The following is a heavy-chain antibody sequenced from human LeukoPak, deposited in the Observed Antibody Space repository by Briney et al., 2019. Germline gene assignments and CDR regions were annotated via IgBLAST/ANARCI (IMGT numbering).Heavy chain of an antibody. CDR2: IIPIFGIA. CDR3: ARSTVTTSGWFDP. V-gene: IGHV1-69*04. Sequence: GASVKVSCKASGGTFSSYAISWVRQAPGQGLEWMGRIIPIFGIANYAQKFQGRVTITAGKSTSTAYMELSSLRSEDTAVYYCARSTVTTSGWFDPWGQGTLVTVSS. D-gene: IGHD4-17*01. J-gene: IGHJ5*02. CDR1: GGTFSSYA.